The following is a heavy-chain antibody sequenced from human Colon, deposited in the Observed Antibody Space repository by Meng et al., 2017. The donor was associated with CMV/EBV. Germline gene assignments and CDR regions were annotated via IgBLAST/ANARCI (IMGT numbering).Heavy chain of an antibody. CDR1: GGSISSYY. Sequence: SETLSLTCTVSGGSISSYYWSWIRQSPGKRLEWLGNIYYSGSTKYNPSLTSRVTISVDTSKNQFSLKLISVTAADTAVYYCARSDPLSGSTYFDYWGQGTLVTVSS. D-gene: IGHD5-12*01. CDR3: ARSDPLSGSTYFDY. J-gene: IGHJ4*02. V-gene: IGHV4-59*01. CDR2: IYYSGST.